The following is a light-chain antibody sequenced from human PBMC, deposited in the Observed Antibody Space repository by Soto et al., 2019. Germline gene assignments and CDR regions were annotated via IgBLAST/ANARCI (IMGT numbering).Light chain of an antibody. J-gene: IGKJ5*01. CDR2: GAS. V-gene: IGKV3-20*01. CDR1: QSVGSNY. Sequence: EIVLTQSPGTLSLSPGERATLSCRASQSVGSNYLAWYQQTPGQAPRLLIHGASTRATGIPDRFSGSGSGTDFTLTLSRLESEDSAVYHCHQYASSPLTFGQGTRLEIK. CDR3: HQYASSPLT.